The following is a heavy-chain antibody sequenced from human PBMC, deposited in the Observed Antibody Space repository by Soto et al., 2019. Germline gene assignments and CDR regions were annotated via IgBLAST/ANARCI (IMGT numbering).Heavy chain of an antibody. J-gene: IGHJ6*02. CDR1: GFTFSDFG. CDR3: AKAPFRRPYYFYGMDV. CDR2: ISEDAETD. V-gene: IGHV3-30*18. Sequence: GGSLRLSCVASGFTFSDFGMHWVRQGPGKGLEWLAVISEDAETDFHADSVKGRFTVSRDNFKETLYLQMNSLTTDDSGVYFCAKAPFRRPYYFYGMDVWGQGSTVTVSS. D-gene: IGHD3-10*01.